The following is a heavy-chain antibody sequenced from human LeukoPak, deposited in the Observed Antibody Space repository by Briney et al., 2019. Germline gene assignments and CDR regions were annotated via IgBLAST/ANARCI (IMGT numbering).Heavy chain of an antibody. CDR3: ATTSVRDGFNYFDY. D-gene: IGHD5-24*01. Sequence: SVKVSCKASGGTFITYGINWVRQAPAQGLEWMGGIVPMFGIANYAQKFEGRVSITTDESSTTAYMELSSLRSEDTAFYYCATTSVRDGFNYFDYWGQGTLVPVSS. CDR2: IVPMFGIA. CDR1: GGTFITYG. J-gene: IGHJ4*02. V-gene: IGHV1-69*05.